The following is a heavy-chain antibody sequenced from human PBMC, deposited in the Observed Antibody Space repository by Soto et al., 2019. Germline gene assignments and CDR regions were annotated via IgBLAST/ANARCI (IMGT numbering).Heavy chain of an antibody. D-gene: IGHD1-26*01. CDR2: ISYDGSNK. CDR1: GFTFSSYG. V-gene: IGHV3-30*18. J-gene: IGHJ6*02. CDR3: AKGFLLGMDV. Sequence: QVQLVESGGGVVQPGRSLRLSCAASGFTFSSYGMHWVRQAPGKGLEWVAVISYDGSNKYYADSVKGRFTISRDNSKNTPYLQMNSLRAEDTAVYYCAKGFLLGMDVWGQGTTVTASS.